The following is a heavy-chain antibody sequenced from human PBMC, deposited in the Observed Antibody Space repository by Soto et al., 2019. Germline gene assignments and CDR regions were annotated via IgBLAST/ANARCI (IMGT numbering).Heavy chain of an antibody. D-gene: IGHD3-10*01. CDR2: IYYSGST. J-gene: IGHJ4*02. V-gene: IGHV4-59*08. CDR1: GGSISSYY. Sequence: SETLSLTCTVSGGSISSYYWSWIRQPPGKGLEWIGYIYYSGSTNYNPSLKSRVTISVDTSKNQFSLKLSSVTAADTAVYYCARQLWFGESNFDYWGQGTLVTVSS. CDR3: ARQLWFGESNFDY.